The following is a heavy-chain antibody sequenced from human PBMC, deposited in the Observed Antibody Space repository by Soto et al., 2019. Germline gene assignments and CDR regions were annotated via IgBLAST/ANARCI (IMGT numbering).Heavy chain of an antibody. Sequence: EVQLVETGGGLIQPGGSLRLSCAASGFTVSSNYMSWVRQAPGKGLEWVSVIYSGGSTYYADSVKGRFTISRDNSKNTMYLQMTSLRAEDTAVYYCASRGYCSSTSCYYEATVIHWGQGTLVSVSS. CDR2: IYSGGST. D-gene: IGHD2-2*03. V-gene: IGHV3-53*02. CDR3: ASRGYCSSTSCYYEATVIH. J-gene: IGHJ4*02. CDR1: GFTVSSNY.